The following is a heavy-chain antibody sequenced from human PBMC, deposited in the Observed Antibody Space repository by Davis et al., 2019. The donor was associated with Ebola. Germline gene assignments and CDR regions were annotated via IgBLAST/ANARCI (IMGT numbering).Heavy chain of an antibody. D-gene: IGHD3-22*01. CDR2: IYSSGTT. CDR1: GGSISGYY. J-gene: IGHJ6*03. Sequence: SETLSLTCTVSGGSISGYYWSWIRQSPGKGLEWIGYIYSSGTTNYNPSLKSRVTISVDTSKNQFSLKLSSVTAADTAVYYCAREYYYDTYYYYYMDVWGKGTTVTVSS. V-gene: IGHV4-59*12. CDR3: AREYYYDTYYYYYMDV.